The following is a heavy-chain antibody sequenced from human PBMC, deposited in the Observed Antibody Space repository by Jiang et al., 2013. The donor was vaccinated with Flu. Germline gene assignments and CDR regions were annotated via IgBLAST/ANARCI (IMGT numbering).Heavy chain of an antibody. V-gene: IGHV5-51*03. CDR2: IYPGGSDT. D-gene: IGHD6-19*01. Sequence: QLVESGAEVKYPGESLKISCKGSGYSFTSYWIGWVRQMPGKGLEWMGIIYPGGSDTRYSPSFQGQVTISADKSISTAYLQWSSLKASDTAIYYCARRTAVADINWFDPWGQGTLVTVSS. CDR3: ARRTAVADINWFDP. J-gene: IGHJ5*02. CDR1: GYSFTSYW.